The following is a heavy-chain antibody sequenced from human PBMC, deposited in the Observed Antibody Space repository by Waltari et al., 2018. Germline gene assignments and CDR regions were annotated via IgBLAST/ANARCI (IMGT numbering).Heavy chain of an antibody. CDR1: GFPFTNYA. J-gene: IGHJ4*02. CDR2: SSGSGEST. D-gene: IGHD2-21*01. Sequence: EVQLLESGGGLVQPGGSLRLSCEASGFPFTNYAINWVRQAPGKGTEGVSASSGSGESTYYADSVKGRFSISRDNPKNTLYLQMSSLRAEDTAVYYCAKGTNMVITHSYFDCWGQGILVTVSS. V-gene: IGHV3-23*01. CDR3: AKGTNMVITHSYFDC.